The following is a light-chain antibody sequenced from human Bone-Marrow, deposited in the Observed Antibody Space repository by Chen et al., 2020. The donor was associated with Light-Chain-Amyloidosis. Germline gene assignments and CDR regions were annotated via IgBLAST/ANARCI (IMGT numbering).Light chain of an antibody. CDR3: QVWDRSSDRPV. V-gene: IGLV3-21*02. Sequence: SYVLTQPSSVSVAPGQTATIACGGNNIGSTSVHWYQQKQGQAPLLVVYDDSDRPPGIPERLSGSNSGNTATLTISRVEAGDEADYYCQVWDRSSDRPVFGGGTKLTVL. J-gene: IGLJ3*02. CDR2: DDS. CDR1: NIGSTS.